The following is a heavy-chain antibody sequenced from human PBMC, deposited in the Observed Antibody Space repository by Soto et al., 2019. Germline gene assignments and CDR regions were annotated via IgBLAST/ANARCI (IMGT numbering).Heavy chain of an antibody. CDR3: ARAVAVAADFDY. V-gene: IGHV1-3*05. J-gene: IGHJ4*02. CDR1: GYTFTGYA. CDR2: INAGNGNT. Sequence: QVQLVQSGAEEKNPGASVKVSGKASGYTFTGYAMHWVRQAPGQRLEWMGWINAGNGNTKYSQKFQGRVTITRDTSASTAYMELSSLRSEDTAVYYCARAVAVAADFDYWGQGTLVTVSS. D-gene: IGHD6-19*01.